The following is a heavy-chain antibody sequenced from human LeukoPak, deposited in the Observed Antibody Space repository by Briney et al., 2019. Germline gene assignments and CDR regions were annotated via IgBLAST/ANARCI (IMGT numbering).Heavy chain of an antibody. CDR1: GYSFTSYW. Sequence: GESLKISCKGSGYSFTSYWIGWVRQMPGKGLEWMGIIYPGDSDTRYSPSFQGQVTISADKSISTAYLQWSSLKASDTATYYCATVTAAGSHSIDYWGQGTLVTVSS. D-gene: IGHD6-13*01. CDR2: IYPGDSDT. V-gene: IGHV5-51*01. J-gene: IGHJ4*02. CDR3: ATVTAAGSHSIDY.